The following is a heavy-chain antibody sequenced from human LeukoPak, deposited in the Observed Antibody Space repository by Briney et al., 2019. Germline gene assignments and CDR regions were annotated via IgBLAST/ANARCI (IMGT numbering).Heavy chain of an antibody. J-gene: IGHJ6*02. CDR1: GYTFTGYY. CDR2: INPNSGGT. D-gene: IGHD2-2*02. V-gene: IGHV1-2*02. Sequence: ASVKVSCKASGYTFTGYYMHWVRQASGQGLEWMGWINPNSGGTNYAQKFQGRVTMTRDTSISTAYMELSRLRSDDTAVYYCARDSQYCSSTSCYTGTYYYYGMDVWGQGTTVTVSS. CDR3: ARDSQYCSSTSCYTGTYYYYGMDV.